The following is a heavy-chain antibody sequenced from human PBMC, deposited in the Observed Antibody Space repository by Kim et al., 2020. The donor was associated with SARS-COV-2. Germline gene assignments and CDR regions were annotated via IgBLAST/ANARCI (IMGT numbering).Heavy chain of an antibody. CDR3: TKGVWGWNWDH. D-gene: IGHD1-1*01. Sequence: GGSLRLSCTTSGFTFTGHAMSWVRQAPGKGLEWVSCIDGSDGTTYYVDSVRGRFTISRDDSKNTLYLQMSALRGDDTAVYYCTKGVWGWNWDHWGQGTLV. CDR1: GFTFTGHA. CDR2: IDGSDGTT. V-gene: IGHV3-23*01. J-gene: IGHJ4*02.